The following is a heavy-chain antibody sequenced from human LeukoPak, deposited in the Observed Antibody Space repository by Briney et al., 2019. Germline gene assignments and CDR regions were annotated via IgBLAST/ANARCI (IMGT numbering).Heavy chain of an antibody. CDR2: IYPSGST. CDR3: ARGGHSYGLYYFDY. D-gene: IGHD5-18*01. CDR1: GGSISSGSYD. Sequence: TPSETLSLTCTVSGGSISSGSYDWSWIRQPAGKGLEWIGHIYPSGSTNYNPSLKSRITISLDTSKNQFSLKLSSVTAADTAVYYCARGGHSYGLYYFDYWGQGTLVTVSS. V-gene: IGHV4-61*09. J-gene: IGHJ4*02.